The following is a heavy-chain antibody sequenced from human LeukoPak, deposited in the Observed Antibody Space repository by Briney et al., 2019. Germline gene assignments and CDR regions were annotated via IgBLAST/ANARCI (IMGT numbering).Heavy chain of an antibody. V-gene: IGHV4-30-4*01. CDR3: ARDLAYCSSTSCYFGWFDP. CDR1: GGSISSGDYY. Sequence: SETLSLTCTVSGGSISSGDYYWSWIRQPPGKGLEWIGYIYYSGSTYYNPSLKSRVTISVDTSKNQFSLKLSSVTAADTAVYYCARDLAYCSSTSCYFGWFDPWGQGTLVTVSS. J-gene: IGHJ5*02. CDR2: IYYSGST. D-gene: IGHD2-2*01.